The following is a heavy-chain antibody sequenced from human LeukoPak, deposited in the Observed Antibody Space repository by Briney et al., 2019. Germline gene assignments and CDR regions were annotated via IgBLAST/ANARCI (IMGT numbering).Heavy chain of an antibody. D-gene: IGHD3-22*01. J-gene: IGHJ4*02. CDR1: GFTFSSYW. CDR2: INQYGSEK. V-gene: IGHV3-7*01. CDR3: AREQAYYYDSSGTALTAEIKYCFDY. Sequence: PGGSLRLSCAASGFTFSSYWMSWVRQAPGKGLQWVANINQYGSEKYYVDPVKGRFTISRDNAKNSLYLQMNSLRDEDTAVYYRAREQAYYYDSSGTALTAEIKYCFDYWGQGTLVTVSS.